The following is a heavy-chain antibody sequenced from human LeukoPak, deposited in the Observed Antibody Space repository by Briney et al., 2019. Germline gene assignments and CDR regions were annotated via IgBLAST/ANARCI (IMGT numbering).Heavy chain of an antibody. CDR3: ARPNSSGYYDY. Sequence: GASVKVSCKASGYTFTGYYMHWVRQAPGQGLEWMGGIIPIFGTANYAQKFQGRVTITTDESTSTAYMELSSLRSEDTAVYYCARPNSSGYYDYWGQGTLVTVSS. D-gene: IGHD3-22*01. V-gene: IGHV1-69*05. CDR2: IIPIFGTA. CDR1: GYTFTGYY. J-gene: IGHJ4*02.